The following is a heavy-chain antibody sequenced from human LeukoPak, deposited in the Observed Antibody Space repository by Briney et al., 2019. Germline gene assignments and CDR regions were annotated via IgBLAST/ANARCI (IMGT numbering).Heavy chain of an antibody. Sequence: ASVKVSCKASGYTFTGYYMHWVRQAPGQGREWMGWINPNSGGTNYAQKLQGRLTMTTDTSTNTAYMELRSLRSDDTAVYYCARDHSSSGQLFDFWGQGTPVTVSS. J-gene: IGHJ4*02. V-gene: IGHV1-2*02. CDR1: GYTFTGYY. CDR2: INPNSGGT. D-gene: IGHD6-25*01. CDR3: ARDHSSSGQLFDF.